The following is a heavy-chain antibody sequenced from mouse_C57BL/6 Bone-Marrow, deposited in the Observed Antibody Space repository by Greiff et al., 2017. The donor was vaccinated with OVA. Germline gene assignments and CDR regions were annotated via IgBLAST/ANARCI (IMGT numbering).Heavy chain of an antibody. J-gene: IGHJ1*03. Sequence: VHVKQSGAELVKPGASVKLSCTASGFNIKDYYMHWVKQRTEQGLEWIGRIDPEDGETKYAPIFQGKATITADTSSNTAYLQLSSLTSEDTAVYYCARYVLYWYFDVWGTGTTVTVSS. CDR2: IDPEDGET. V-gene: IGHV14-2*01. CDR1: GFNIKDYY. CDR3: ARYVLYWYFDV.